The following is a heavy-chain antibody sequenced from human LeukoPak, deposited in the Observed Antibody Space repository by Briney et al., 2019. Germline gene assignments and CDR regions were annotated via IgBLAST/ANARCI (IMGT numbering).Heavy chain of an antibody. CDR1: GFTFSSYA. CDR2: IRYDGSNK. D-gene: IGHD4-17*01. Sequence: PGGSLRLSCAASGFTFSSYAMHWVRQAPGKGLEWVAFIRYDGSNKYYADSVKGRFTISRDNSKNTLYLQMNSLRAEDTAVYYCAKAASYGVQPYYFDYWGQGTLVTVSS. CDR3: AKAASYGVQPYYFDY. V-gene: IGHV3-30*02. J-gene: IGHJ4*02.